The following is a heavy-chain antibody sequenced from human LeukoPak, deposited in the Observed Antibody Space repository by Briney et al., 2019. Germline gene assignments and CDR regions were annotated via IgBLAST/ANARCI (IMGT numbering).Heavy chain of an antibody. V-gene: IGHV4-39*01. J-gene: IGHJ4*02. CDR2: ICYSGST. Sequence: SETLSLTCTVSGGSISSSSYYWGWIRQPPGKGLEWIGSICYSGSTYYNPSLKSRVTISVDTSKNQFSLKLSSVTAADTAVYYCARRRSGWYLVDYWGQGTLVTVSS. D-gene: IGHD6-19*01. CDR1: GGSISSSSYY. CDR3: ARRRSGWYLVDY.